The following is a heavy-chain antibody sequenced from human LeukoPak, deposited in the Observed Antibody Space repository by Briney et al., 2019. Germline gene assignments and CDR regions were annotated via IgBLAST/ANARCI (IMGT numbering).Heavy chain of an antibody. D-gene: IGHD6-6*01. Sequence: SETLSLTCAVYGGSFSGYYWSWIRQPPGKGLEWIGEINHSGSTNYNPSLKSRVTISVDTSKNQFSLKLSSVTAADTAVYYCARFPAGRYGSSSPFDYWGRGTLVTVSS. CDR1: GGSFSGYY. V-gene: IGHV4-34*01. CDR3: ARFPAGRYGSSSPFDY. J-gene: IGHJ4*02. CDR2: INHSGST.